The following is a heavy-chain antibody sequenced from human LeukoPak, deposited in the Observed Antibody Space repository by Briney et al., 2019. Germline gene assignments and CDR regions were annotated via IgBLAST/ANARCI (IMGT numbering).Heavy chain of an antibody. CDR3: AREIGVADFDS. D-gene: IGHD3-10*01. CDR1: GGSISSYY. V-gene: IGHV4-4*07. Sequence: SETLSLTCTVSGGSISSYYWSWVRQPAGKGLEWIGRIFNSGNSKYNPFLKSRVTMSIDTSKNQFSLRLSSVTAADTATYFCAREIGVADFDSWGQGILVTVSS. CDR2: IFNSGNS. J-gene: IGHJ4*02.